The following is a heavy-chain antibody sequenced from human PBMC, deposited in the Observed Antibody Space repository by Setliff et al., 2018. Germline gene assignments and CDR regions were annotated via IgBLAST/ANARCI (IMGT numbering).Heavy chain of an antibody. Sequence: SGPTLVNPTQTLTLTCTFSGFSLNTTGEGVGWIRQPPGKALEWLALVYWDGDQRYSPSLNSRLSITKDSSKSQVFLTMTNMDPVDTATYYCARISYYYDSSGYYYAPYWYFDLWGRGTLVTVSS. CDR2: VYWDGDQ. V-gene: IGHV2-5*02. J-gene: IGHJ2*01. CDR1: GFSLNTTGEG. D-gene: IGHD3-22*01. CDR3: ARISYYYDSSGYYYAPYWYFDL.